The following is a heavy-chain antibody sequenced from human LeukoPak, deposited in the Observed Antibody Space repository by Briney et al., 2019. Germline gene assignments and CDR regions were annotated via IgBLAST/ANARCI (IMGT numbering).Heavy chain of an antibody. V-gene: IGHV3-30*03. CDR1: GFTFGDYA. J-gene: IGHJ6*03. CDR3: ARGRRGFYMEV. Sequence: HAGGSLRLSCAASGFTFGDYAMRSARQAPGKGLEWVALISYDGSVQYYVASGRGRFTISKERSPNMLFLQMNRLRTEDTAVYFCARGRRGFYMEVWGSGTTVTVSS. CDR2: ISYDGSVQ.